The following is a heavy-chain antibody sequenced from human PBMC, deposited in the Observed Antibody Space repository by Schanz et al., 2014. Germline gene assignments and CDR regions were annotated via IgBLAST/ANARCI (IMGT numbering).Heavy chain of an antibody. J-gene: IGHJ6*02. CDR1: GGSISSGGYS. V-gene: IGHV4-30-4*07. CDR2: IFFRGST. CDR3: YGMDV. Sequence: QVQLQESGPGLVKPSETLSLTCTVSGGSISSGGYSWSWIRQPPGKGLEWIGYIFFRGSTYYNPSLKSRVTISIDTSKNQFSLRLTSMTAADTAVYYCYGMDVWGQGTTVTVSS.